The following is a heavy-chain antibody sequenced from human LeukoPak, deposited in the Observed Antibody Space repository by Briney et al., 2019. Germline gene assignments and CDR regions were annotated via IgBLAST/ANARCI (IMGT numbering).Heavy chain of an antibody. D-gene: IGHD5-24*01. V-gene: IGHV3-23*01. Sequence: GGSLRLSCAASGFTFSSYAMSWVRQAPGKGLEWVSAISGSGGSTYYADSVKGRFTISRDNSKNMPYLQMNSLRAEDTAVYYCARALNGYDYWGQGTLVTVSS. CDR1: GFTFSSYA. CDR3: ARALNGYDY. J-gene: IGHJ4*02. CDR2: ISGSGGST.